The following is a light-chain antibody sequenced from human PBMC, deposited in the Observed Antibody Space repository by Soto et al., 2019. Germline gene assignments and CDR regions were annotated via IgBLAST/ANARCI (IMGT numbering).Light chain of an antibody. CDR2: RNN. CDR3: AAWDASLNGPV. CDR1: SSNIGTNY. Sequence: QSVLTQPPSASGTPGQRVTISCSGSSSNIGTNYISWYQQSPGTAPKLLIYRNNQRPSGVPVRFSGSKSGTSASLAISGLRSEDEADYHCAAWDASLNGPVFGGGTKLTVL. J-gene: IGLJ2*01. V-gene: IGLV1-47*01.